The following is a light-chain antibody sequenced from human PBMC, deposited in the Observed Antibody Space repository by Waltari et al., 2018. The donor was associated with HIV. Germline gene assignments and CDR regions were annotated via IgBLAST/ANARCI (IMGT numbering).Light chain of an antibody. CDR3: QQYYDAPYT. Sequence: IVMTQSPDSLGVSLGARATINCKSSQSILSTAGNRHYIAWYQQRPGQAPNLLIYWATTRESGVPDRISGSGSGTDFTLTINSLQAEDVAVYYCQQYYDAPYTFGQGTKVDI. J-gene: IGKJ2*01. CDR2: WAT. V-gene: IGKV4-1*01. CDR1: QSILSTAGNRHY.